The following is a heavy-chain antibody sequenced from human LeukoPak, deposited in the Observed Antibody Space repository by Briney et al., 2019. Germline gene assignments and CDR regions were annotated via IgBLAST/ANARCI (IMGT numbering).Heavy chain of an antibody. CDR2: IYYSGST. V-gene: IGHV4-59*08. D-gene: IGHD3-9*01. CDR1: GGSISRYY. Sequence: SETLSLTCTVSGGSISRYYWSWIRQPPGKELEWIGYIYYSGSTNYNPSLKSRVTISVDTSKNQFSLKLSSVTAAETAVYYCARTYDILTGTPFDPWGQGTLVTVSS. CDR3: ARTYDILTGTPFDP. J-gene: IGHJ5*02.